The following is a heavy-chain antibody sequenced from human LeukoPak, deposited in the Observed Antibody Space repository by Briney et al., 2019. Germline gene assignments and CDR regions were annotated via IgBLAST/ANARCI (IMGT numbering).Heavy chain of an antibody. CDR3: ARGRYGTLDAFDI. CDR2: ISSSGSTI. Sequence: GGSLRLSCAASGFTVSSNYMSWVRQAPGKGLEWVSYISSSGSTIYYADSVKGRFTISRDNAKNSLYLQMNSLRAEDTAVYYCARGRYGTLDAFDIWGQGTMVTVSS. D-gene: IGHD5-18*01. CDR1: GFTVSSNY. J-gene: IGHJ3*02. V-gene: IGHV3-11*01.